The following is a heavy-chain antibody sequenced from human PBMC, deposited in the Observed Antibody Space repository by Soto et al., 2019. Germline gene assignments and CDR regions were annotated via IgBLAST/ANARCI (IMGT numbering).Heavy chain of an antibody. J-gene: IGHJ4*02. D-gene: IGHD5-18*01. Sequence: QVQLVQSEAEVKKPWASVKLSCKASGYTFNSYAISWVRQAPGQGLQGMGWISVHDGKAKYEHKDEGRLILTADTSTTTAYLELGSLRSDDTAVYYCLRDPGGWGGWIPFDFWGQGTLLTVSS. CDR2: ISVHDGKA. V-gene: IGHV1-18*01. CDR3: LRDPGGWGGWIPFDF. CDR1: GYTFNSYA.